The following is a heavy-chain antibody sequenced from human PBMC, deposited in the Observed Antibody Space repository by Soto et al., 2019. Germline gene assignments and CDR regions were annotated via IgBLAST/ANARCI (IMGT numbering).Heavy chain of an antibody. D-gene: IGHD6-13*01. Sequence: EVQLAESGGGLVQPGGSLRLSCAASGFTFSNFAVHWVRQAPGKGPEFVSGISSTGASIFYADSVKGRVTISRDNSNNTVNLQMGSLKPEDTAVYYCARARIGAAGTKYYFDYWGRGTLVTVSS. CDR3: ARARIGAAGTKYYFDY. CDR2: ISSTGASI. J-gene: IGHJ4*02. V-gene: IGHV3-64*07. CDR1: GFTFSNFA.